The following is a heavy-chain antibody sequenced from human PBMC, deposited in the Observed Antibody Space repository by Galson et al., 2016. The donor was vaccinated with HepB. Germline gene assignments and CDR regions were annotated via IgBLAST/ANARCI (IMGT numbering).Heavy chain of an antibody. V-gene: IGHV3-21*06. J-gene: IGHJ6*02. Sequence: SLRLSCAASGFIFSSYTMNWVRQAPGRGLEWVSGIVATSSYIYYTDSAKGRFTISRDNSKNLLFLEMNRLTAEDTGIYYCAREGSLYYGMDVWGQGTTVAVSS. CDR1: GFIFSSYT. CDR3: AREGSLYYGMDV. CDR2: IVATSSYI.